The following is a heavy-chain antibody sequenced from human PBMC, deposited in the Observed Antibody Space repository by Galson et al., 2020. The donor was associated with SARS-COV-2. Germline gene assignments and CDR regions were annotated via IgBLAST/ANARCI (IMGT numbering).Heavy chain of an antibody. CDR2: VIPILGLA. V-gene: IGHV1-69*02. Sequence: SVKVSCKASGGPFNNYTISWLRQAPGQGLEWMGRVIPILGLANYAQKFQARVTITADKSTTTAYMELSSLRSEDTAVYYCARAKGDYYDSSGYYTLDYAFNIWGQGTMVTVSS. J-gene: IGHJ3*02. D-gene: IGHD3-22*01. CDR3: ARAKGDYYDSSGYYTLDYAFNI. CDR1: GGPFNNYT.